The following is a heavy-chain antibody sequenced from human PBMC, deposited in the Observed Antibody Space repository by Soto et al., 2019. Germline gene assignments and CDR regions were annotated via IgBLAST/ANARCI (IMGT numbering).Heavy chain of an antibody. CDR1: GASFSPNY. J-gene: IGHJ5*02. V-gene: IGHV4-59*01. Sequence: QVHLQESGPGLVKPSETLSLTCTVSGASFSPNYWAWIRQPPGKGLEWIGYIYYAGTTRYNPSLESRVTISXXXXXXXXXXXXXXVXXXXXXXXXXARLGAXXPALDPWGRGTLVTVSS. D-gene: IGHD2-15*01. CDR3: ARLGAXXPALDP. CDR2: IYYAGTT.